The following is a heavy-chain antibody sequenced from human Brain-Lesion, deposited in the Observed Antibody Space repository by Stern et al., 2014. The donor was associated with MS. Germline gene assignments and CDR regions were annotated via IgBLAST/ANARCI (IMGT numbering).Heavy chain of an antibody. CDR2: INHSGRI. V-gene: IGHV4-34*01. CDR1: GGSFSGYY. CDR3: ARDVGGAFDY. D-gene: IGHD2-21*01. Sequence: QVQLQQWGAGLLKPSETLSLTCGVYGGSFSGYYWTWIRQPPGKGLEWIGEINHSGRINYNPSHESRVTMSVDTSKHQLSLRLSSATAADTAVYYCARDVGGAFDYWGQGTLVTVSS. J-gene: IGHJ4*02.